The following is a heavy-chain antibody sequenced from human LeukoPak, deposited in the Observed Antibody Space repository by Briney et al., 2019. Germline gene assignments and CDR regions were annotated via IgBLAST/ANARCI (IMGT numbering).Heavy chain of an antibody. D-gene: IGHD6-6*01. J-gene: IGHJ4*02. CDR3: ARRAGSSPRLDY. Sequence: SETLSLTCTVSGGSISSHYWSWIRQPPGKGLEWIGYIYYSGSTNYNPSLTSRATISVDTSKNQFSLKLSSVTAADTAVYYCARRAGSSPRLDYWGQGTLVTVSS. V-gene: IGHV4-59*08. CDR1: GGSISSHY. CDR2: IYYSGST.